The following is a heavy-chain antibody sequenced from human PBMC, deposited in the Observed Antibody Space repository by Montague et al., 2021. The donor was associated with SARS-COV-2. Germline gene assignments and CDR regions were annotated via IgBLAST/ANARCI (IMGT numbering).Heavy chain of an antibody. D-gene: IGHD2-21*02. CDR1: GFTFSNSA. CDR3: AKDWGDGYGLNVFDY. CDR2: ISSSGAST. Sequence: SLRLSCAASGFTFSNSAMSWVRQAPGRGLEWLSTISSSGASTYYVESVKGRFTISRDNSKNTLFLLMDSLRADDTAVYYCAKDWGDGYGLNVFDYWGQGTLVTVSS. V-gene: IGHV3-23*01. J-gene: IGHJ4*02.